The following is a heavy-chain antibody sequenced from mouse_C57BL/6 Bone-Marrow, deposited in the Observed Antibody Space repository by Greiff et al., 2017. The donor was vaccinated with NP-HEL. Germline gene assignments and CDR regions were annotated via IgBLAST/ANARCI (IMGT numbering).Heavy chain of an antibody. D-gene: IGHD4-1*01. CDR2: INPYNGGT. V-gene: IGHV1-19*01. CDR3: ARKITGTDYAMDY. CDR1: GYTFTDYY. J-gene: IGHJ4*01. Sequence: EVMLVESGPVLVKPGASVKMSCQASGYTFTDYYMNWVKQSHGKSLEWIGVINPYNGGTSYNQKFKGKATLTVVKSSCTAYMELNSLTSEDSAVYYFARKITGTDYAMDYGGQGTSVTVSS.